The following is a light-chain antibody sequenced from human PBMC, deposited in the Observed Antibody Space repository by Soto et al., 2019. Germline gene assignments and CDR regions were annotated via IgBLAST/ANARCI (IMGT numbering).Light chain of an antibody. CDR2: AAP. CDR3: QQSYGTPLT. CDR1: QSISNY. V-gene: IGKV1-39*01. J-gene: IGKJ4*01. Sequence: DMEMTQSPSSLSASVGDRVTITCRASQSISNYLNWYQHKPGKVPKLLIYAAPSLQSGVPTRFSGSGSGTDLTLTINSLQPEDFATYYCQQSYGTPLTFGGGTKIEIK.